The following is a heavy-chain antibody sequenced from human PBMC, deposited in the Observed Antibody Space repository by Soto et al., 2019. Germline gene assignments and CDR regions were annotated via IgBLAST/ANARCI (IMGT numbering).Heavy chain of an antibody. D-gene: IGHD2-21*02. CDR3: AKNRGLGFDRGGDCQKDYYGMDV. CDR1: GFTFSSYA. CDR2: ISGSGGST. J-gene: IGHJ6*02. Sequence: PGGSLRLSCAASGFTFSSYAMSWVRQAPGKGLEWVSAISGSGGSTYYADSVKGRFTISRDNSKNTLYLQMNSLRAEDTAVYYCAKNRGLGFDRGGDCQKDYYGMDVWGQGTPVTFSS. V-gene: IGHV3-23*01.